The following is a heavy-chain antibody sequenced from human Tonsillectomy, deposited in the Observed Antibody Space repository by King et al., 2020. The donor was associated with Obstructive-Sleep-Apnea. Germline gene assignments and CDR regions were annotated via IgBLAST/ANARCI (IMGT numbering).Heavy chain of an antibody. CDR3: VKEFIDS. Sequence: VQLVESGGGVVQPGGSLRLSCAASGFSFSSYGMHWVRQAPGKGLEWVAFIQYDGSDKYYGDSVKGRFTISRDNSKNTLYLQMNSLRVEDTAVFECVKEFIDSWGQGTLVTVS. CDR2: IQYDGSDK. CDR1: GFSFSSYG. V-gene: IGHV3-30*02. J-gene: IGHJ4*02.